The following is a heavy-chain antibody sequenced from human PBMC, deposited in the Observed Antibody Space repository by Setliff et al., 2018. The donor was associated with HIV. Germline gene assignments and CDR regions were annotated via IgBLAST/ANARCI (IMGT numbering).Heavy chain of an antibody. CDR3: ARTEDYSYGDAPFDY. V-gene: IGHV4-38-2*01. J-gene: IGHJ4*01. D-gene: IGHD5-18*01. CDR1: GYSISSGYY. Sequence: TSETLSLTGALSGYSISSGYYWGWIRQRPGKVLEWIGSIYQTGVAYYNPSLKSRVIISVDTSKNQFSLKLSSVTPADTAVYYCARTEDYSYGDAPFDYWGHRTLVTVSS. CDR2: IYQTGVA.